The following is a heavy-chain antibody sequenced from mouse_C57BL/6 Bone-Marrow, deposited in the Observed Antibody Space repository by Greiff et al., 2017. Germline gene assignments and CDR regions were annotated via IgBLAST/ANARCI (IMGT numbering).Heavy chain of an antibody. CDR3: ARPDYSNSYYYAMDY. CDR1: GYTFTSYG. J-gene: IGHJ4*01. D-gene: IGHD2-5*01. Sequence: QVQLQQSGAELARPGASVKLSCKASGYTFTSYGISWVKQRTGQGLEWIGEIYPRSGNTYYNEKFKGKATLTADKSSSTAYMELRSLTSEDSAVYFCARPDYSNSYYYAMDYWGQGTSVTVSS. V-gene: IGHV1-81*01. CDR2: IYPRSGNT.